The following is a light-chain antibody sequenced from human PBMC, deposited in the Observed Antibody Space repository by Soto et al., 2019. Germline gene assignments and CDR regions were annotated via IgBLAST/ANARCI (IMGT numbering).Light chain of an antibody. CDR3: QQYNDYSGT. CDR2: KAS. Sequence: DIQMTQSPSTLSASVGDRVTVTCRASQSIRSWLAWYQQKPGKAPKLLIYKASSLESGVPSRFSGSGSGTELTLTISSLEPEDFATYYCQQYNDYSGTFGQGTKVEIK. CDR1: QSIRSW. J-gene: IGKJ1*01. V-gene: IGKV1-5*03.